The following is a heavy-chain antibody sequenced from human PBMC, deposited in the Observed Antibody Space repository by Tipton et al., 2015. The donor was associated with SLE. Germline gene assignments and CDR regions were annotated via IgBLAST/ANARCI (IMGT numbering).Heavy chain of an antibody. J-gene: IGHJ4*02. D-gene: IGHD4-23*01. V-gene: IGHV4-31*03. CDR2: IYYSGST. CDR3: ARVGVVTPFDY. CDR1: GGSISSYY. Sequence: LRLSCTVSGGSISSYYWSWIRQHPGKGLEWIGYIYYSGSTYYNPSLKSRVTISVDTSKNQFSLKLSSVTAADTAVYYYARVGVVTPFDYWGQGTLVTVSS.